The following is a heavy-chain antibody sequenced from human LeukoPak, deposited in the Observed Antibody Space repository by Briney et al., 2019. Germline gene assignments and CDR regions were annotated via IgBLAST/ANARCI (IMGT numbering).Heavy chain of an antibody. D-gene: IGHD2-15*01. V-gene: IGHV1-2*02. CDR2: INPNSGGT. Sequence: GASVKVSCKASGYTFTGYYMHWVRQAPGQGLEWMGWINPNSGGTNYAQKFQGRVTMTRDTSISTAYMELSRLRSDDTAVYYCARSCPDYYYYYMDVWGKGTTVTVSS. CDR3: ARSCPDYYYYYMDV. CDR1: GYTFTGYY. J-gene: IGHJ6*03.